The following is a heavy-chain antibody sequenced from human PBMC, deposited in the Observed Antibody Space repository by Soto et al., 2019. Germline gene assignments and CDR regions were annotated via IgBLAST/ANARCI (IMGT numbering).Heavy chain of an antibody. Sequence: QITLKESGPPLVKPTQPLTLTCTFSGFSLSTSGVGVAGSRQPPGKGLEGIALIYGDDDKRYRPSLESRLTITKDTSENPVVLTMTNMDSVDTATYYCAYLPCSGGSCYWFSFSGMDVWGQGTTVTVSS. J-gene: IGHJ6*02. CDR2: IYGDDDK. CDR3: AYLPCSGGSCYWFSFSGMDV. D-gene: IGHD2-15*01. V-gene: IGHV2-5*02. CDR1: GFSLSTSGVG.